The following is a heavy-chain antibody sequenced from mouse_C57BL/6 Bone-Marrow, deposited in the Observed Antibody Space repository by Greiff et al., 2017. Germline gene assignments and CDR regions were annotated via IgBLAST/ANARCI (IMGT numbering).Heavy chain of an antibody. J-gene: IGHJ3*01. V-gene: IGHV3-6*01. Sequence: EVKLVESGPGLVKPSQSLSLTCSVTGYSITSGYYWNWIRQFPGNKLEWMGYISYDGSNNYNPSLKNRISITRDTSKNQFFLKLNSVTTEDTATYYCAREGRQLRLWGQGTLVTVSA. D-gene: IGHD3-2*02. CDR1: GYSITSGYY. CDR3: AREGRQLRL. CDR2: ISYDGSN.